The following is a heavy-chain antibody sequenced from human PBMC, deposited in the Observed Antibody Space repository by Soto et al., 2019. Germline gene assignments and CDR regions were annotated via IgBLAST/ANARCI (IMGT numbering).Heavy chain of an antibody. Sequence: PGGSLRLSCAASGFTFSSYSMNWVRQAPGKGLEWVSYISSSSSTIYYADSVKGRFTISRDNAKNSLYLQMNSLRAEDTAVYYCATMELYYDSSGSSYPLPYWGQGTLVTVSS. V-gene: IGHV3-48*01. J-gene: IGHJ4*02. CDR1: GFTFSSYS. CDR2: ISSSSSTI. D-gene: IGHD3-22*01. CDR3: ATMELYYDSSGSSYPLPY.